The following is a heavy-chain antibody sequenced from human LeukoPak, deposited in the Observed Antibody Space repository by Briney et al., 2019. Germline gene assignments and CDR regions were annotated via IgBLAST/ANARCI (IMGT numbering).Heavy chain of an antibody. CDR2: IYHSGST. Sequence: SETLSLTCAVSGGSISSSNWWSWVRQPPGKGLEWIGEIYHSGSTNYNPSLKSRVTISVDKSKNQFSLKLSSVTAADTAVYYCARDHSNYLYYYYYGMDVWGQGTTVTVSS. D-gene: IGHD4-11*01. CDR3: ARDHSNYLYYYYYGMDV. CDR1: GGSISSSNW. J-gene: IGHJ6*02. V-gene: IGHV4-4*02.